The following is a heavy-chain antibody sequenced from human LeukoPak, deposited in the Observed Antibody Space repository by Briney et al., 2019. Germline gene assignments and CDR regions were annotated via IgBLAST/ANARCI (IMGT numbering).Heavy chain of an antibody. CDR1: GFTFSSYA. J-gene: IGHJ4*02. CDR2: ISGSGGST. V-gene: IGHV3-23*01. Sequence: PGGSLRLSCAASGFTFSSYAMSWVRQAPGKGLEWVSAISGSGGSTYYADSVKGRFTISRDSSKNTLYLQMNSLRAEDTAVYYCAKDPYTMVRGVIPTGYDYWGQGTLVTVSS. D-gene: IGHD3-10*01. CDR3: AKDPYTMVRGVIPTGYDY.